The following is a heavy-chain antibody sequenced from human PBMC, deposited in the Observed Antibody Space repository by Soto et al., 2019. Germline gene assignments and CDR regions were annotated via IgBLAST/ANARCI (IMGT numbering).Heavy chain of an antibody. CDR1: GYTFSNYD. Sequence: QVQLVQSGAELKKPGASVKVSCKASGYTFSNYDMNWVRQATGQGPEWIGWVNPNNGDTGYAQKFHARITLTTTISTTTDYMELTSLRSADTAIYYCAKVSRKGSAIDFDYWGQGTLITVSS. V-gene: IGHV1-8*01. D-gene: IGHD3-10*01. CDR3: AKVSRKGSAIDFDY. CDR2: VNPNNGDT. J-gene: IGHJ4*02.